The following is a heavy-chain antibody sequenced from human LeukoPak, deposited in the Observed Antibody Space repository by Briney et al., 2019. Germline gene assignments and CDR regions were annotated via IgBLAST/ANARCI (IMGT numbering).Heavy chain of an antibody. V-gene: IGHV3-7*01. CDR2: IKRDGSAI. CDR3: ARDFRHCGGDCYSERHYYFDF. CDR1: GFIFSKYW. D-gene: IGHD2-21*02. J-gene: IGHJ4*02. Sequence: GGSLRLSCEASGFIFSKYWMTWVRQAPGKGLEWVANIKRDGSAIHYVDSVKGRFTISRDNAKNSLYLQMDSLRAEDTAVYYCARDFRHCGGDCYSERHYYFDFWGQGTLVTVSS.